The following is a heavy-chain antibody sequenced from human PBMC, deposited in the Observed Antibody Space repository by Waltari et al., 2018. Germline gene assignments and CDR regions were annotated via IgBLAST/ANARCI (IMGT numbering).Heavy chain of an antibody. J-gene: IGHJ4*02. V-gene: IGHV4-39*07. CDR3: ANFITMVRGPFDY. D-gene: IGHD3-10*01. CDR1: GGSISSSSYY. CDR2: IYYSGST. Sequence: QLQLQESGPGLVKPSETLSLTCTVSGGSISSSSYYWGWIRQPPGKGLEWIGSIYYSGSTYYNPSLKSRVTISVDTSKNQFSLKLSSVTAADTAVYYCANFITMVRGPFDYWGQGTLVTVSS.